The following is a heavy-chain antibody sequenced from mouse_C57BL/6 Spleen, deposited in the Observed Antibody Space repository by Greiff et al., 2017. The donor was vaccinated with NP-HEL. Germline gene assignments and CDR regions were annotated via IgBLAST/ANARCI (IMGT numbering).Heavy chain of an antibody. V-gene: IGHV2-6*03. CDR2: IWSDGST. CDR3: ASHDCGSSYMNWYFDV. Sequence: VQLQQSGPGLVAPSQSLSITCTVSGFSLTSYGVHWVRQPPGKGLEWLVVIWSDGSTTYNSALKSRLSISKDNSKSQDFLKMNRLQTDETAMYYCASHDCGSSYMNWYFDVWGTGTTVTVSS. D-gene: IGHD1-1*01. J-gene: IGHJ1*03. CDR1: GFSLTSYG.